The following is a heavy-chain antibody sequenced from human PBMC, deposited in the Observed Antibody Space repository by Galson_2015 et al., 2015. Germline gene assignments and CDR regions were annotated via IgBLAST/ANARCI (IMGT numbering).Heavy chain of an antibody. CDR3: AKEGGPYSSGWYGY. V-gene: IGHV3-30*18. J-gene: IGHJ4*02. D-gene: IGHD6-19*01. CDR1: GFTFSSYG. CDR2: ISYDGSNK. Sequence: SLRLSCAASGFTFSSYGMHWVRQAPGKGLEWVAVISYDGSNKYYADSVKGRFTTSRDNSKNTLYLQMNSLRAEDTAVYYCAKEGGPYSSGWYGYWGQGTLVTVSS.